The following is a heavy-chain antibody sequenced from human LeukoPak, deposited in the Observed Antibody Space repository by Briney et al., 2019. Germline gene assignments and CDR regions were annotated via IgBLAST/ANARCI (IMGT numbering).Heavy chain of an antibody. CDR3: ARARGETLTGFDF. Sequence: AETLSLTWTVSGDSIISYFWSWIRQPPGKGLEWIGYIHYSARTNYSPSLKSRVTISVDTTQDQFSLKLSSVTAADTAVYYCARARGETLTGFDFWGQGTLVTVSS. D-gene: IGHD2-21*01. V-gene: IGHV4-59*01. CDR1: GDSIISYF. J-gene: IGHJ4*02. CDR2: IHYSART.